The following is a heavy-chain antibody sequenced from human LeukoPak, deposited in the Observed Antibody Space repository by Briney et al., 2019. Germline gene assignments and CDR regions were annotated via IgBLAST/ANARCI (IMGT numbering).Heavy chain of an antibody. J-gene: IGHJ4*03. CDR3: TRDYGSSSGYFDY. Sequence: ASVKDSCLASGYTFPEYYIHGVGQAPGQGLEWMGWINSNSGGTNYAQTFQGRITTTSDKSISTAYMHLSRLRSDDTAVYYCTRDYGSSSGYFDYGGHGKLFTVSS. CDR1: GYTFPEYY. D-gene: IGHD6-6*01. CDR2: INSNSGGT. V-gene: IGHV1-2*02.